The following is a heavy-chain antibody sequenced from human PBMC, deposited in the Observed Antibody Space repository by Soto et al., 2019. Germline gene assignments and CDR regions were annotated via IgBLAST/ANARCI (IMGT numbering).Heavy chain of an antibody. V-gene: IGHV2-5*01. Sequence: VSGPTLVNPTQTLTLTCTFSGFSLSTSGVGVGWIRQPPGKALEWLALIYWNDDKRYSPSLKSRLTITKDTSKNQVVLTMTNMDPVDTATYYCAHTRITGTTLWFDPWGQGTLVTVSS. CDR1: GFSLSTSGVG. J-gene: IGHJ5*02. CDR3: AHTRITGTTLWFDP. D-gene: IGHD1-7*01. CDR2: IYWNDDK.